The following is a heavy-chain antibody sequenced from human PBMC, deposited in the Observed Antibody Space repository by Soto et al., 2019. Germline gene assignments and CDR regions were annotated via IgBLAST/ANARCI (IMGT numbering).Heavy chain of an antibody. CDR1: GFTFSSYD. V-gene: IGHV3-23*01. CDR2: ISGSGGGGGA. J-gene: IGHJ4*02. D-gene: IGHD3-22*01. CDR3: AKDAPGSGYLSDY. Sequence: GGSLRLSCAASGFTFSSYDMSWVRQAPGKGLEWASTISGSGGGGGATYGDSVKGRFTISRDNSKNTLYLQLSSLTIEDTAVYYCAKDAPGSGYLSDYWGQGTLVTVSS.